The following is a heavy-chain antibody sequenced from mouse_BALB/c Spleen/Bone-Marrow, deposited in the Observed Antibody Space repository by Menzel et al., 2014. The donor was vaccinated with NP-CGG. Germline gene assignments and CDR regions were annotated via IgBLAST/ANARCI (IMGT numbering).Heavy chain of an antibody. CDR3: TRSYWYDVAWFAY. D-gene: IGHD2-14*01. J-gene: IGHJ3*01. CDR1: GYTFTSYT. Sequence: QVQLQQSGAELARPGASVKMSFKASGYTFTSYTMHWVKQRPEQGLEWIGYINPSSGYTNYNQKFKDKATLTADKSSSTAYMQLSSLTSEDSAVYYCTRSYWYDVAWFAYWGQGTLVTVSA. CDR2: INPSSGYT. V-gene: IGHV1-4*01.